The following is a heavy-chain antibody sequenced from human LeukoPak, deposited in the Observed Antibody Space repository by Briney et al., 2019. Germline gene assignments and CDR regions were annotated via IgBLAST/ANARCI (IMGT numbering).Heavy chain of an antibody. Sequence: PSETLSLICTVSCGSISSYHWSLIRQPPGKGLEWIGYIYYSGSTNYNPSLKSRVPISVDTPKNQFSLKLSSVTAADTAVYYCARHSRLDKSSLSWADYWGQGTLVTVSS. J-gene: IGHJ4*02. CDR3: ARHSRLDKSSLSWADY. CDR1: CGSISSYH. V-gene: IGHV4-59*08. CDR2: IYYSGST. D-gene: IGHD2-2*03.